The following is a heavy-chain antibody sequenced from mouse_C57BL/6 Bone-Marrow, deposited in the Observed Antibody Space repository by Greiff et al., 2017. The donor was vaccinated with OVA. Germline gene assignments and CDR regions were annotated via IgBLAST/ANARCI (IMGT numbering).Heavy chain of an antibody. CDR2: IYPSDSET. D-gene: IGHD2-3*01. CDR1: GYTFTSYW. V-gene: IGHV1-61*01. CDR3: ARSNGYSYYFDY. J-gene: IGHJ2*01. Sequence: VKLQQPGAELVRPGSSVKLSCKASGYTFTSYWMDWVKQRPGQGLEWIGNIYPSDSETHYNQKFKDKATLTVDKSSSTAYMQLSSLTSEDSAVYYCARSNGYSYYFDYWGQGTTLTVSS.